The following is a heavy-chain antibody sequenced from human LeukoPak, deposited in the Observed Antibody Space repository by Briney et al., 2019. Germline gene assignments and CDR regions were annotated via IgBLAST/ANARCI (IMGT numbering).Heavy chain of an antibody. J-gene: IGHJ4*02. CDR1: GFTFSDYE. D-gene: IGHD6-13*01. V-gene: IGHV3-48*03. CDR2: ISSSGVSI. Sequence: GGSLRLSCAASGFTFSDYEMYWVRQAPGMGLEWVSYISSSGVSIYYADSVKGRFTISRDNAKNSLYLQMNSLRAEDTAVYYCARPRYSSSWYVPNYFDYWGQGTLVTVSS. CDR3: ARPRYSSSWYVPNYFDY.